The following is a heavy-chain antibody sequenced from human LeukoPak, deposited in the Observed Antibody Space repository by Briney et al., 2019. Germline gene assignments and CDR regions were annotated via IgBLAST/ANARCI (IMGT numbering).Heavy chain of an antibody. CDR2: ITHSGDGT. D-gene: IGHD6-6*01. V-gene: IGHV3-23*01. CDR1: GFTFSAFG. Sequence: GGSLRLSCAASGFTFSAFGMTWVRQAPGEGLEWVSAITHSGDGTYYANSVKGRFTVSRDNSKNTLYLQLNSLRAEDTAVYYCAKRVPYSSSSVYFDSWGQGTLVTVSS. CDR3: AKRVPYSSSSVYFDS. J-gene: IGHJ4*02.